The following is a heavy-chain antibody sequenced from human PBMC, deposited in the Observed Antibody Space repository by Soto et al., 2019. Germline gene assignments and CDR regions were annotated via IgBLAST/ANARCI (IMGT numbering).Heavy chain of an antibody. CDR2: ISTYNGNT. Sequence: ASVKVSCKASGYTFINYGISWVRQAPGQGLEWMGWISTYNGNTYYGQKFQGRVTMTTDTSTTTAYMELRSLKSDDTAVYYCARGQVVCDSNSYHYYGMDVWGQGTTLTVSS. D-gene: IGHD6-13*01. CDR3: ARGQVVCDSNSYHYYGMDV. J-gene: IGHJ6*02. V-gene: IGHV1-18*01. CDR1: GYTFINYG.